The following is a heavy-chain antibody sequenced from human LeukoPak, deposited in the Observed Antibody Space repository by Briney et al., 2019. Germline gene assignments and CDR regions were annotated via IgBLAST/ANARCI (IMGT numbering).Heavy chain of an antibody. Sequence: ASVKVSCTASGYTFTSYAMNWVRQAPGQGLEWMGWINTNTGNPTYAQGFTGRFVFSLDTSVSTAYLQISSLKAEDTAVYYCARQNTDYDFWSGYYYYYGMDVWGQGTTVTVSS. CDR1: GYTFTSYA. D-gene: IGHD3-3*01. V-gene: IGHV7-4-1*02. J-gene: IGHJ6*02. CDR3: ARQNTDYDFWSGYYYYYGMDV. CDR2: INTNTGNP.